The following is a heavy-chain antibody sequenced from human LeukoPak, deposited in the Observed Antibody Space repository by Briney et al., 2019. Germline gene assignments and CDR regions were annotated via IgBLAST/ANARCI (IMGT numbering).Heavy chain of an antibody. CDR2: ISAYNGNT. CDR3: ARVLSLAYCGGDCYL. D-gene: IGHD2-21*01. CDR1: GYTFTSYG. Sequence: ASVKVSCKASGYTFTSYGISWVRQAPGQGLEWMGWISAYNGNTNYAQKLQGRVTMTTDTSTSTAYMELRSLRSDDPAVYYCARVLSLAYCGGDCYLWGQGTLVTVSS. J-gene: IGHJ4*02. V-gene: IGHV1-18*01.